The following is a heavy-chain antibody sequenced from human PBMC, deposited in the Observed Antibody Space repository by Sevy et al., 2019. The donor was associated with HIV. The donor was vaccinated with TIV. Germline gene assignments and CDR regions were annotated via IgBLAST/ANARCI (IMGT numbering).Heavy chain of an antibody. CDR1: GFTFSSYS. Sequence: GGSLRLSCATSGFTFSSYSMHWVRQAPGKVLEWVATISYDGINKHYADSVKGRFTISRDNFKNSLSLQMNSLRAEDTAVYFCALERLSSDVAEYFQNWGQGTLVTVSS. D-gene: IGHD1-1*01. CDR2: ISYDGINK. V-gene: IGHV3-30-3*01. J-gene: IGHJ1*01. CDR3: ALERLSSDVAEYFQN.